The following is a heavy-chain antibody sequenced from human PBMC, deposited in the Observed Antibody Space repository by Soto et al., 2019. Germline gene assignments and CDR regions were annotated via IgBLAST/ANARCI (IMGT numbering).Heavy chain of an antibody. CDR3: ARLEGLATISYYFDF. Sequence: SETLSLTCTVSGCSISSGDYYWSWIRQPPGKGLEWIGCIYYRGNAYYNPSLQTRVTISLDKSKSQFSLKLNSVTAADSAVYFCARLEGLATISYYFDFWGPGALVTVSS. CDR1: GCSISSGDYY. V-gene: IGHV4-30-4*01. CDR2: IYYRGNA. J-gene: IGHJ4*02. D-gene: IGHD3-9*01.